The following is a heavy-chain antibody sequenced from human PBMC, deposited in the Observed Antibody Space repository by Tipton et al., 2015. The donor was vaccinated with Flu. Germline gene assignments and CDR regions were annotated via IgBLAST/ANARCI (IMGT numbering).Heavy chain of an antibody. Sequence: TLSLTCSVSGDSLNSYYWSWIRQSPEKGLEWIGYIYNNAYTKYNPSLKSRVTISVDTSKKQFSLRLTSVTAADTAVYFCARRDYSNYVSEPKNWFDPWGRGTLVTVSS. D-gene: IGHD4-11*01. CDR3: ARRDYSNYVSEPKNWFDP. J-gene: IGHJ5*02. V-gene: IGHV4-4*09. CDR2: IYNNAYT. CDR1: GDSLNSYY.